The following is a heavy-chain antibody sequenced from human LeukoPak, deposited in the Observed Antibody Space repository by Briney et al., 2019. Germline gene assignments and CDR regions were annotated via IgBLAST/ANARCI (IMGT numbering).Heavy chain of an antibody. V-gene: IGHV3-33*01. D-gene: IGHD6-13*01. CDR2: IWYDGSNK. J-gene: IGHJ4*02. CDR3: ATSSSSWYYFDY. CDR1: GFTFSSYG. Sequence: GGSLRLSCAASGFTFSSYGMHWVRQAPGKGLEWVAVIWYDGSNKYYADSVKGRFTISRDNSKNTLYLQMNSLRAQDTAVYYCATSSSSWYYFDYWGQGTLVTVSS.